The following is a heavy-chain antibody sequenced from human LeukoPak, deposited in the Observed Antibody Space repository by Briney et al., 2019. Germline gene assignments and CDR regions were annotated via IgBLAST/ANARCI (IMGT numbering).Heavy chain of an antibody. CDR2: IYTSGST. Sequence: PSETLSLTCTVSGGSISSGSYYWSWIRQPAGKGLEWIGRIYTSGSTNYNPSLKSRVTISVDTSKNQFSLKLSSVTAADTAVYYCARDLYGGSGSFHYYYYYMDVWGKGTTVTISS. V-gene: IGHV4-61*02. CDR1: GGSISSGSYY. J-gene: IGHJ6*03. CDR3: ARDLYGGSGSFHYYYYYMDV. D-gene: IGHD3-10*01.